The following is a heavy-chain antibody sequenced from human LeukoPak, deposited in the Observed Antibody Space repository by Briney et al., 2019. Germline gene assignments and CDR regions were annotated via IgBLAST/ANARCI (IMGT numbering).Heavy chain of an antibody. CDR1: GGSISSYY. Sequence: SETLSLTCTVSGGSISSYYWSWIRQPPGKGLEWIGYIYYSGSTNYNPSLKSRVTISVDTSKNQFSLKLSSVTAADTAVYYCARHDYSGNPVLFDIWGQGTMVTVSS. CDR2: IYYSGST. V-gene: IGHV4-59*08. D-gene: IGHD4-23*01. J-gene: IGHJ3*02. CDR3: ARHDYSGNPVLFDI.